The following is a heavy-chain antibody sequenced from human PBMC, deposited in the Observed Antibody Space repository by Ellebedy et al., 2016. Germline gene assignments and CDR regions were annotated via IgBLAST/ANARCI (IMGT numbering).Heavy chain of an antibody. CDR3: ARGHYGMDV. V-gene: IGHV3-11*06. Sequence: GESLKISCAASGFTFSDHYMSWIRQAPGKGLKWVSYITTSSSYTDYADSVKGRFTISRDNAKNSLYLQMNSLRAEDTAVYYCARGHYGMDVWGQGTTVTVSS. CDR2: ITTSSSYT. J-gene: IGHJ6*02. CDR1: GFTFSDHY.